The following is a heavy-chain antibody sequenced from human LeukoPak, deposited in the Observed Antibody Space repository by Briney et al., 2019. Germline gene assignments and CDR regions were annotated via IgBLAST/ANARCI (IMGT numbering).Heavy chain of an antibody. J-gene: IGHJ4*02. D-gene: IGHD6-19*01. CDR2: ISGYNGNT. CDR1: GYTFTSYG. CDR3: ARDPSAVTGTGPLDQ. V-gene: IGHV1-18*04. Sequence: GASVKVSCKTSGYTFTSYGITWVRQAPGQGLEWMGWISGYNGNTRYGQNFQGRVTMTTDTSTNTAYMEMRSLRSDDTAVYYCARDPSAVTGTGPLDQWGPGTLVTVSS.